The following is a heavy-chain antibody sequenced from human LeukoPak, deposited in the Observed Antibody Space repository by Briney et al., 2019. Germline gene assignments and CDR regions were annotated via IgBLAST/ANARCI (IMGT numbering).Heavy chain of an antibody. CDR1: GFTFDDYA. Sequence: GGSLRLSCAASGFTFDDYAMRWVRQAPGKGLEWVSGISWNSGSIDYADSVKGRFTISRDNAENSLYLQMNSLRDEDTALYYCAKDWRDGYNYFNYWRQGTLVTVSP. V-gene: IGHV3-9*01. CDR2: ISWNSGSI. J-gene: IGHJ4*02. CDR3: AKDWRDGYNYFNY. D-gene: IGHD5-24*01.